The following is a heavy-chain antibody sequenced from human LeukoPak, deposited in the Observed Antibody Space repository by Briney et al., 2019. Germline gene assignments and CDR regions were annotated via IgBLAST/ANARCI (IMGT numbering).Heavy chain of an antibody. V-gene: IGHV3-48*03. D-gene: IGHD3-10*02. CDR1: GFTFSSYE. J-gene: IGHJ6*04. Sequence: GGSLRLSCAASGFTFSSYEMNWVRQAPGKGLEWVSYISSSGSTIYYADCVKSRFTISRDNAKNSLYLQMNSLRAEDTAVYYCAELGITMIGGVWGKGTTVTISS. CDR3: AELGITMIGGV. CDR2: ISSSGSTI.